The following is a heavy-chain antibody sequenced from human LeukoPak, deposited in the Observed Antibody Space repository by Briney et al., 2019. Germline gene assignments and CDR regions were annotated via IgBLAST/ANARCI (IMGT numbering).Heavy chain of an antibody. CDR2: IIPIFGTA. CDR1: GGTFSSYA. J-gene: IGHJ4*02. CDR3: ASGSKTYYYDSSGY. Sequence: SVTVSCKASGGTFSSYAISWVRQAPGQGLEWMGGIIPIFGTANYAQKFQGRVTITADESTSTAYMELSSLRSEDTAVYYCASGSKTYYYDSSGYWGQGTLVTVSS. D-gene: IGHD3-22*01. V-gene: IGHV1-69*13.